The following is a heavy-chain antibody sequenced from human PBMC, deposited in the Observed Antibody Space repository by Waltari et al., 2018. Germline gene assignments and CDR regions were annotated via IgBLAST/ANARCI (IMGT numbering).Heavy chain of an antibody. CDR2: ISGAGYST. D-gene: IGHD1-1*01. CDR3: AKDMIGGNEEFDY. J-gene: IGHJ4*02. Sequence: EVHLVESGGGVVQPGGSLRLSCAASGFTFDDYGMHWVRQPPGKGLEWVSLISGAGYSTYYADSVKGRFTISRDNSKNSLYLQMSSLRTEDTALYYCAKDMIGGNEEFDYWGQGTLVTVSS. CDR1: GFTFDDYG. V-gene: IGHV3-43*02.